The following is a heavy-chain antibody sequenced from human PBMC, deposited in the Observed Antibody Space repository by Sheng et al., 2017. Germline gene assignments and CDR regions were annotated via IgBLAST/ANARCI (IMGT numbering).Heavy chain of an antibody. J-gene: IGHJ5*02. CDR2: INHSGST. Sequence: QVQLQQWGAGLLKPSETLSLTCAVYGGSFSGYYWSWIRQPPGKGLEWIGEINHSGSTNYNPSLKSRVTISVDTSKNQFSLKLSSVTAADTAVYYCARGRGSRPYNWFDPWGQGTLVTVSS. D-gene: IGHD3-10*01. CDR1: GGSFSGYY. CDR3: ARGRGSRPYNWFDP. V-gene: IGHV4-34*01.